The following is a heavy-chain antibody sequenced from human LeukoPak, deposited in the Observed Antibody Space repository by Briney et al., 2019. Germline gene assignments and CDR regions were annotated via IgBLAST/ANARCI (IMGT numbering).Heavy chain of an antibody. J-gene: IGHJ4*02. CDR3: ARQRPFDY. Sequence: GGSLRLSCAASGFTVSSNYMSWVRQAPGKGLEWVSGIYSGGTTYYADSVKARFSISRDNSKNTLYLQMNSLRAGDTAVYYCARQRPFDYWGQGTLVTVSS. CDR1: GFTVSSNY. CDR2: IYSGGTT. V-gene: IGHV3-53*01.